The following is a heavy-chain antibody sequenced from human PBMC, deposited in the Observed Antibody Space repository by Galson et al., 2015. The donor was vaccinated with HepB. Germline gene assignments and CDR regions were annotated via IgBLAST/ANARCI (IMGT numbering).Heavy chain of an antibody. J-gene: IGHJ6*02. V-gene: IGHV3-30*18. Sequence: SLRLSCAASGFTFSSYGMHWVRQAPGKGLEWVAVISYDGSNKYYADSVKGRFTISRDNSKNTLYLQMSSLRAEDTAVYYCAKMNRKWELLDYYGMDVWGQGTTVTVSS. CDR2: ISYDGSNK. D-gene: IGHD1-26*01. CDR1: GFTFSSYG. CDR3: AKMNRKWELLDYYGMDV.